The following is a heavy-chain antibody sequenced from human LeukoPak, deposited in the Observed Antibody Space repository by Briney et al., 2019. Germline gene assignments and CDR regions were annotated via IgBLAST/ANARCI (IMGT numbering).Heavy chain of an antibody. Sequence: GASVKVSCKASGYTFTGYYMHWVRQAPGQGLEWMGWINPNSGGTNYAQKFQGRVTMTRDTSISTAYMELSRLRSEDTAVYYCARAHRIAAAGTTFDYWGQGTLVTVSS. CDR2: INPNSGGT. CDR1: GYTFTGYY. D-gene: IGHD6-13*01. J-gene: IGHJ4*02. CDR3: ARAHRIAAAGTTFDY. V-gene: IGHV1-2*02.